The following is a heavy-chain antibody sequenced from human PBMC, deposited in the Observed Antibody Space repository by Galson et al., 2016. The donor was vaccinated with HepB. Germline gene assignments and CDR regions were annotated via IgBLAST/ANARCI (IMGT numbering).Heavy chain of an antibody. J-gene: IGHJ1*01. CDR3: ARMRGDYPGY. D-gene: IGHD4-17*01. CDR1: GFTFSDYY. Sequence: SLRLSCAASGFTFSDYYMTWIRQAPGKGLELVSYISSSSSDTNYADSVKGRFTISRDNAKNSLYLQMNSLRAEDTAVYYCARMRGDYPGYWGQGTLVTVSS. CDR2: ISSSSSDT. V-gene: IGHV3-11*03.